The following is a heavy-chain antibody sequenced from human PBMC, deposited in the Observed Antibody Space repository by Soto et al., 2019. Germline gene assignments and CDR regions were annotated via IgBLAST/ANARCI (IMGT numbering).Heavy chain of an antibody. V-gene: IGHV3-15*01. J-gene: IGHJ6*02. CDR2: IKSNADGGAT. CDR1: GFTLTKAS. D-gene: IGHD3-10*01. CDR3: TTAPFSFITLPGTSFLIGMDV. Sequence: GGSLRLSCAASGFTLTKASMSWVRQAPGKGLEKVGHIKSNADGGATDYAAPVKGRFTVSRDDSRNTLYLQLISLKTEDTAVYYCTTAPFSFITLPGTSFLIGMDVWGQGT.